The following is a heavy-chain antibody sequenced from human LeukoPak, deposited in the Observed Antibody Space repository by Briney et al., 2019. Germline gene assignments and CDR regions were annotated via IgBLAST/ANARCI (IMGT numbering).Heavy chain of an antibody. Sequence: GGSLRLSCAASGFSVSSNFMSWVRQAPGKGLEWVSIIYDGGSTYYADSVKGRFTISRDNSKNSLYLLLNSLRGEDTAVYYCATYRQVLLPFESWGQGTLVTVSS. CDR2: IYDGGST. V-gene: IGHV3-53*01. CDR1: GFSVSSNF. D-gene: IGHD2-8*02. CDR3: ATYRQVLLPFES. J-gene: IGHJ4*02.